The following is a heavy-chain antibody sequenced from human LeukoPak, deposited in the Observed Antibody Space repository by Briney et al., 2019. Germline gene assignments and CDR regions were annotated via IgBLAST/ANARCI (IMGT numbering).Heavy chain of an antibody. CDR3: ARAPYGSGAAIDY. J-gene: IGHJ4*02. Sequence: QPGGSLRLSCTASGFAFHDYSMHWIRQAPGKGLEWVSDISLDSSSIDYADSVKGRFTISRDNAKKSLYLQVNSLRTDDTALYYCARAPYGSGAAIDYWGQGTLVTVSS. D-gene: IGHD3-10*01. CDR1: GFAFHDYS. V-gene: IGHV3-9*01. CDR2: ISLDSSSI.